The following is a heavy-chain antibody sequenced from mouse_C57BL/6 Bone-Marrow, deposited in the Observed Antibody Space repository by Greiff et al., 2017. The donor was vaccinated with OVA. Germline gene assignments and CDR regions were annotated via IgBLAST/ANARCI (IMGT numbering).Heavy chain of an antibody. D-gene: IGHD2-1*01. Sequence: VQLQQPGAELVMPGASVKLSCKASGYTFTSYWMHWVKQRPGQGLEWIGEIDPSASYTNYNQKFKGKSTLTVDKSSSTAYMQLSSLTSEDSAVYYCAREGGIYYGNFYWGQGTLVTVSA. J-gene: IGHJ3*01. CDR2: IDPSASYT. CDR3: AREGGIYYGNFY. V-gene: IGHV1-69*01. CDR1: GYTFTSYW.